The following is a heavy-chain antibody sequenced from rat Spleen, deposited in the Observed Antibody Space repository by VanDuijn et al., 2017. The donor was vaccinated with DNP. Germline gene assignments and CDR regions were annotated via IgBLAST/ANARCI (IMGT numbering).Heavy chain of an antibody. V-gene: IGHV5-25*01. CDR3: VRSGTIITTDWFVY. CDR2: ISTSGGRT. Sequence: EVQLVASGGGFVQPGRSLKLSCVGSGFIFSDYNMAWVRQAPRKGLEWVATISTSGGRTYYPDSVKGRFTISRDNAKSSLYLQMNSLKSEDTATYYCVRSGTIITTDWFVYWGQGTLVTVSS. J-gene: IGHJ3*01. D-gene: IGHD1-10*01. CDR1: GFIFSDYN.